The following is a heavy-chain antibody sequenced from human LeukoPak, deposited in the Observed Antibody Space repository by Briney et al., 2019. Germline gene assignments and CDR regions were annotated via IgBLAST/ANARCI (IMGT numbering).Heavy chain of an antibody. Sequence: GGSLRLSCAASGFSFGDYSMNWVRQAPGKGLEWVSYISTSGLSTYYADSVKGRFTISRDNAKNSLYLQTNGLRAEDTAVYYCARDPTPTQLWFRGTFDYWGQGALVTVSS. CDR1: GFSFGDYS. CDR3: ARDPTPTQLWFRGTFDY. CDR2: ISTSGLST. V-gene: IGHV3-48*01. J-gene: IGHJ4*02. D-gene: IGHD5-18*01.